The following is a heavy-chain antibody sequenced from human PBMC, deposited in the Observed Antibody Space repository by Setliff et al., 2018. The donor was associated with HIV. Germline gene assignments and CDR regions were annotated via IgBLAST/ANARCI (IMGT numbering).Heavy chain of an antibody. J-gene: IGHJ5*02. V-gene: IGHV1-8*02. CDR1: GYTFTSYD. D-gene: IGHD3-10*01. Sequence: ASVKVSCKASGYTFTSYDINWVRQATGQGLEWMAWMNPNSGNTNYAQKFQGRVTMTRDTSIATAYMDLSRLTSDDTAVYYCAKDSDFGGTTNWFDPWGQGTLVTVSS. CDR2: MNPNSGNT. CDR3: AKDSDFGGTTNWFDP.